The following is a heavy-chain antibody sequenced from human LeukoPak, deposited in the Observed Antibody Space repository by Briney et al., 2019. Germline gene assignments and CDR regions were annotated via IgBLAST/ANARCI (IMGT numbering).Heavy chain of an antibody. CDR1: GFSFSSYG. J-gene: IGHJ4*02. Sequence: PGGSLRLSCAASGFSFSSYGMHWVRQAPGKGLEWVAVIWYDGSNKYYADSVKGRFTISRDNSKNTLFLQMNSLRAEDTAVYYRARVSSSWYDYWGQGTLVTVSS. CDR3: ARVSSSWYDY. D-gene: IGHD6-13*01. CDR2: IWYDGSNK. V-gene: IGHV3-33*01.